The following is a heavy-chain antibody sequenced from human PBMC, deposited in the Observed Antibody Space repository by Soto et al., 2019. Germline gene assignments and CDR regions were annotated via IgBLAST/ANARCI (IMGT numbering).Heavy chain of an antibody. Sequence: SQTLSLTCAISGDSVSSNSAAWNWIRQSPSRGLKWLGRTYYRSKWYNEYAVSVKSRITINPDTSENQFSLQLNSVTPEDTAVYYCARGGAYDYIWGSYPGFDYWGQGTLVTVSS. D-gene: IGHD3-16*02. CDR1: GDSVSSNSAA. V-gene: IGHV6-1*01. CDR2: TYYRSKWYN. J-gene: IGHJ4*02. CDR3: ARGGAYDYIWGSYPGFDY.